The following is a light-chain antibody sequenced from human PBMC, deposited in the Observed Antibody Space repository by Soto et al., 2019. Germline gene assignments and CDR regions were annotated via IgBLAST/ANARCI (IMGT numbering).Light chain of an antibody. Sequence: EIVLTQSPATLSLSPGERATLSCRASQSIDRYLAWYQQKPGQAPRLLIYEASNRATGIPPRFSGSGSGTDFTLTISRLEPEDFAVYYCQQYDTSPRTFGQGTKVDIK. J-gene: IGKJ1*01. CDR1: QSIDRY. CDR3: QQYDTSPRT. V-gene: IGKV3-11*01. CDR2: EAS.